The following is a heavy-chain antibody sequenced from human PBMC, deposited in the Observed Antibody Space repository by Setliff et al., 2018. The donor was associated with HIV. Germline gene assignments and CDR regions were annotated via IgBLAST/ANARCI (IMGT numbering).Heavy chain of an antibody. D-gene: IGHD3-22*01. J-gene: IGHJ4*02. Sequence: TLSLTCVVSTYSISSHYWSWIRQPPGKGLEWIGYIYYSGSTNYNPSLKSRVTISVDTSKNQFSLKLSSVTAADTAVYYCAREKNSSGYYFKGWGLGVFDFWGQGTLVTVSS. CDR1: TYSISSHY. V-gene: IGHV4-59*11. CDR3: AREKNSSGYYFKGWGLGVFDF. CDR2: IYYSGST.